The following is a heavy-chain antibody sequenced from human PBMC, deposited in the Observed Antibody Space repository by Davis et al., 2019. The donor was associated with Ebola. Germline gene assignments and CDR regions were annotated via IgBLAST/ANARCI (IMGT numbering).Heavy chain of an antibody. Sequence: PGGSLRLSCAASGFTFSDYTMNWVRQAPGKGLEWVSSIGSDGVHMFYADSLRGRFTISRDNGQNSLYLQMNSLRDDDTAVYYCARAADDFWNGYYTDWGQGTLVTVSS. CDR2: IGSDGVHM. J-gene: IGHJ4*02. V-gene: IGHV3-21*01. CDR1: GFTFSDYT. CDR3: ARAADDFWNGYYTD. D-gene: IGHD3-3*01.